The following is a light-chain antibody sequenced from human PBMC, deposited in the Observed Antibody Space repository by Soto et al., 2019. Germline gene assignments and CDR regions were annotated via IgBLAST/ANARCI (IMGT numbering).Light chain of an antibody. CDR1: QSISSH. CDR2: DAS. CDR3: QQHSAGVT. Sequence: EILMTQSAATLSVSAGEGATVTCRASQSISSHLAWYQHKPGQAPKLLFYDASTRASGIPARFSGSGSGTDFTLTISSLEPEDFAVYYCQQHSAGVTFGQGTRLEIK. J-gene: IGKJ5*01. V-gene: IGKV3-15*01.